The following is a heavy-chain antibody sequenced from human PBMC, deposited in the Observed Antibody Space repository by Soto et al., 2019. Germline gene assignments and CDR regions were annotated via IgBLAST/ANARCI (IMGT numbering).Heavy chain of an antibody. CDR1: GFTFSSFG. D-gene: IGHD2-2*01. V-gene: IGHV3-23*01. CDR3: TKSYAGHIEYFQH. Sequence: EVKLLESGGGLAPPGGSLRLSCATSGFTFSSFGMSWVRQAPGKGLEWVSGIGNGGHTYEADSVRGRFTISRDNSKNTLYLQMDSLRGEATAVYYCTKSYAGHIEYFQHWGRGTLVAVSS. CDR2: IGNGGHT. J-gene: IGHJ1*01.